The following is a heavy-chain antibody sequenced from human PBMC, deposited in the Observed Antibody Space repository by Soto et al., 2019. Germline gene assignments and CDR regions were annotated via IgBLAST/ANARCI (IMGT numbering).Heavy chain of an antibody. CDR1: GFTVSSNY. CDR2: IYSGGST. V-gene: IGHV3-53*01. CDR3: ARGRWLLGYFDY. J-gene: IGHJ4*02. D-gene: IGHD3-22*01. Sequence: GGSLRLTCAASGFTVSSNYMSWVRQAPGKGLEWVSVIYSGGSTYYADSVKGRFTISRDNSKNTLYLQTNSLRAEDTAVYYCARGRWLLGYFDYWGQGTLVTVSS.